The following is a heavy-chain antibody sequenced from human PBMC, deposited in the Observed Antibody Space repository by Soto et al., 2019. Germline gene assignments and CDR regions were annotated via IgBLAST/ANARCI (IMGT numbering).Heavy chain of an antibody. V-gene: IGHV4-30-4*01. Sequence: QVQLQESGPGLVKPSQTLSLTCTVSGGSISSGDYYWSWIRQPPGKGLEWIGYIYYSGSTYYNPPLTSLLTPSVDTSTHQFSLKLSSVTAAATAVYYCASTSYGYTFSDSWGQGTRVTVSS. CDR1: GGSISSGDYY. CDR2: IYYSGST. J-gene: IGHJ4*02. CDR3: ASTSYGYTFSDS. D-gene: IGHD5-18*01.